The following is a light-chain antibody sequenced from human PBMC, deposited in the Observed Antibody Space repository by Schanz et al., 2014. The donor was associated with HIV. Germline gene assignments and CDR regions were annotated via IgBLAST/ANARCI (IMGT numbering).Light chain of an antibody. Sequence: QSVLTQPPSVSAAPGQKVTISCSGSSSNIGNNYVSWYQQFPGTAPKLLIYSGNQRPSGVPDRFSGSKSGTSASLAIIGLQSEDEADYYCASWNVSLNGRVFGGGTKLTVL. V-gene: IGLV1-44*01. CDR3: ASWNVSLNGRV. CDR2: SGN. J-gene: IGLJ3*02. CDR1: SSNIGNNY.